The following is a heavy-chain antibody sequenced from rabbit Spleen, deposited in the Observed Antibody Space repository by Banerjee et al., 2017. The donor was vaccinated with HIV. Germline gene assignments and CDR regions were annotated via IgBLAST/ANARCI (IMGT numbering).Heavy chain of an antibody. Sequence: QEQLVESGGGLVQPEGSLTLTCTASGFSFSFNSYMCWVRQAPGKGLEWIACIDTGSSGFTYFASWAKGRFTISKTSSTTVTLQMTSLTAADTATYFCARDSGSSFSSYGMDLWGPGTLVTVS. CDR1: GFSFSFNSY. J-gene: IGHJ6*01. D-gene: IGHD8-1*01. CDR3: ARDSGSSFSSYGMDL. V-gene: IGHV1S45*01. CDR2: IDTGSSGFT.